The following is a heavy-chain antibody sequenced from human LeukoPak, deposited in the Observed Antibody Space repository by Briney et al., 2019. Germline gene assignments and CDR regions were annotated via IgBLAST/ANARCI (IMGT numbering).Heavy chain of an antibody. CDR1: GFTFNNYA. CDR2: IMSGGTT. D-gene: IGHD6-13*01. V-gene: IGHV3-23*01. J-gene: IGHJ3*02. CDR3: AKDLPYSGWAFEI. Sequence: PGGSLRLSCAASGFTFNNYAMGWVRQAPGKGLEWVSLIMSGGTTYYADSVKGRFTISRDKSKDTLHLQMNSLRAEDTAVYYCAKDLPYSGWAFEIWGLGTMVTVSS.